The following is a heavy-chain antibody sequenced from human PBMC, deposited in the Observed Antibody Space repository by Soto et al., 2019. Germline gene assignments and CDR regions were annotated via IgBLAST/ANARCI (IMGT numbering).Heavy chain of an antibody. CDR2: INPSGGST. J-gene: IGHJ4*02. CDR3: ARVGGIAAAEEYFDY. D-gene: IGHD6-13*01. CDR1: GYTFTSYY. Sequence: ASVKVPCKASGYTFTSYYMHWVRQAPGQGLEWMGIINPSGGSTSYAQKFQGRVTMTRDTSTSTVYMELSSLRSEDTAVYYCARVGGIAAAEEYFDYWGQGTLVTVSS. V-gene: IGHV1-46*01.